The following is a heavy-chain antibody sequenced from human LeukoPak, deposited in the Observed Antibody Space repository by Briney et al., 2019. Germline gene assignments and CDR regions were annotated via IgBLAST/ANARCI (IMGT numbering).Heavy chain of an antibody. CDR2: INKDGTEK. Sequence: GGSLRLSCAASGFTLSDYWMSWVRQAPGKGLEWVANINKDGTEKHYVDSVKGRFTISRDNAKDSVYLQMNSLRAEDTAVYYCARGWAGNSVYWGQGTLLTVSS. V-gene: IGHV3-7*01. J-gene: IGHJ4*02. CDR1: GFTLSDYW. D-gene: IGHD1-1*01. CDR3: ARGWAGNSVY.